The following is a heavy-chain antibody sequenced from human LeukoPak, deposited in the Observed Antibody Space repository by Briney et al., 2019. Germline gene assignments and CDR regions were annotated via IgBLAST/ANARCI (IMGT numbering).Heavy chain of an antibody. J-gene: IGHJ4*02. V-gene: IGHV3-30*02. CDR3: ARDRGKDYFGD. D-gene: IGHD4-23*01. Sequence: GGSLRLSCVTSGLTFTNHGFHWLRQSAGRGLEWVAFVRNDGFDTYHSNSVKGRFSISRDDSKNTVYLQMNSLRAEDTALYYCARDRGKDYFGDWGQGTQVTVSS. CDR2: VRNDGFDT. CDR1: GLTFTNHG.